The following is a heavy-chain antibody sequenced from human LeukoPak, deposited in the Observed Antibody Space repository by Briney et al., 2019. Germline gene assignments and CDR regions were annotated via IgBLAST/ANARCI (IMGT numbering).Heavy chain of an antibody. CDR2: IYYSGTT. D-gene: IGHD3-16*01. V-gene: IGHV4-59*01. CDR3: AKGRASHEY. J-gene: IGHJ4*02. Sequence: SETLSLTCTVSGASISSYYWSWIRQPPGKGLEWIGSIYYSGTTNYNPSLKSRVTISIDTSKDQFSLELTSVTAADTAVFYCAKGRASHEYWGQGILVTVSS. CDR1: GASISSYY.